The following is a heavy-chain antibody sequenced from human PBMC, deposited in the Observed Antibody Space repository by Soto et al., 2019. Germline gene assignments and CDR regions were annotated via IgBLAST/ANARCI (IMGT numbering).Heavy chain of an antibody. CDR1: GFTFSSYW. CDR2: INSDGSST. D-gene: IGHD2-15*01. V-gene: IGHV3-74*01. CDR3: ARVGYCSGGSCYPFDY. J-gene: IGHJ4*02. Sequence: GGSLRLSCAASGFTFSSYWMHWVRQAPGKGLVWVSRINSDGSSTSYADSVKGRFTISRDNAKNTLYLQMNSLRAEDTAVYYCARVGYCSGGSCYPFDYWGQGTLVTVSS.